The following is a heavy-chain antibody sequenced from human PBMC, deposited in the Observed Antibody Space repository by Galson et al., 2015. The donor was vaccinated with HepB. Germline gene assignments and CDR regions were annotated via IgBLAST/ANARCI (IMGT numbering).Heavy chain of an antibody. J-gene: IGHJ4*02. D-gene: IGHD2-2*02. CDR1: GGTFSNHA. Sequence: SVKVSCKASGGTFSNHAISWVRQAPGQGLEWMGGIMPILDIATYAQKFQGRVTITADKSTITAYMELSSLRSEDTAVYYCARDSATVVVPAAIQGPFDYWGQGTLVTVSS. V-gene: IGHV1-69*10. CDR3: ARDSATVVVPAAIQGPFDY. CDR2: IMPILDIA.